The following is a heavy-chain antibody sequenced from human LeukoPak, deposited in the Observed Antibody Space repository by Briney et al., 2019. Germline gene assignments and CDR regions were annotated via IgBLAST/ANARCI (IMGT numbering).Heavy chain of an antibody. J-gene: IGHJ4*02. CDR1: GYSISSGYY. CDR3: ARDEVLTGTTFY. CDR2: IYHSGST. V-gene: IGHV4-38-2*02. Sequence: SETLSLTCTVSGYSISSGYYWGWIRQPPGKGLEWIGSIYHSGSTYYNPSLKSRVTISVDTSKNQFSLKLSSVTAADTAVYYCARDEVLTGTTFYWGQGTLVTVSS. D-gene: IGHD1-7*01.